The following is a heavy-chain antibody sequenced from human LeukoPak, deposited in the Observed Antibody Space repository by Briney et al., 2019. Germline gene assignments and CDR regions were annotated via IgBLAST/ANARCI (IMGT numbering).Heavy chain of an antibody. J-gene: IGHJ3*01. CDR1: GFTFTSSD. V-gene: IGHV1-8*01. CDR2: MNANSGNT. CDR3: ARRTTYDAFDL. D-gene: IGHD1-14*01. Sequence: ASVKVSCTASGFTFTSSDFNWVRQATGQGLEWMGWMNANSGNTGYAQKFQDRVTMTRNTSITTAYMELSSLRSDDTAVYYCARRTTYDAFDLWGQGTMVTVSS.